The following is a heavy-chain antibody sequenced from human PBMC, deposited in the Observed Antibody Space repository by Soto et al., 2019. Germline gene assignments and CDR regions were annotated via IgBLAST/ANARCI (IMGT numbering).Heavy chain of an antibody. Sequence: GGSLRLSCAASGFSFSSYDMYWVRQAPGKGLEWVAAISYDGTKKYYADPVKGRFTLSRDNSKNTLYLQMNSLRAGDTAVYYCAKGSYSGVYSDFDYWGQGSLVTVSS. J-gene: IGHJ4*02. V-gene: IGHV3-30*18. CDR3: AKGSYSGVYSDFDY. CDR2: ISYDGTKK. CDR1: GFSFSSYD. D-gene: IGHD1-26*01.